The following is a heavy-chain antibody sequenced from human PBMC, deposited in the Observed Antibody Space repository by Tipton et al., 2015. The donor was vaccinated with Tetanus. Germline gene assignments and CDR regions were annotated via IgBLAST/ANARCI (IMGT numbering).Heavy chain of an antibody. J-gene: IGHJ3*02. CDR3: ARTWGVWVTSIDAFDI. D-gene: IGHD3-16*01. CDR2: IYYSGST. Sequence: TLSLTCSVSGGSISGSSYYWSWIRQPPGKGLEWIGNIYYSGSTDYNPSLKSRVAISVDTSKNQFSLKLSSVTAADTAVYYCARTWGVWVTSIDAFDIWGQGTKVAVSS. V-gene: IGHV4-39*01. CDR1: GGSISGSSYY.